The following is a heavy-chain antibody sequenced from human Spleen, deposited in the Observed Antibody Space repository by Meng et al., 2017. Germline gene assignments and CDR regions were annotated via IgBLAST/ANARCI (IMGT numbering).Heavy chain of an antibody. CDR3: ASDADWVLFDH. D-gene: IGHD3-9*01. V-gene: IGHV3-74*03. CDR1: GFTFSSYN. CDR2: SNTDARIT. Sequence: GESLKISCAASGFTFSSYNMHWVRQTPGEGLVWVSRSNTDARITTYADSVKGRFTISRDDAQNTVYLQMNSLRAEDTAVYYCASDADWVLFDHWGQGALVTVSS. J-gene: IGHJ4*02.